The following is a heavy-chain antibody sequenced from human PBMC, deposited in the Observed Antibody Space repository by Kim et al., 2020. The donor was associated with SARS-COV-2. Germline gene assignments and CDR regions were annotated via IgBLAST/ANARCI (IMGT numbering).Heavy chain of an antibody. D-gene: IGHD3-9*01. J-gene: IGHJ5*02. CDR3: ASDHYDILTGYHDWFDP. Sequence: GGSLRLSCAASGFTFSTYSMNWVRQAPGKGLEWVSSISSSSTYIYYADSVKGRFTISRDNAKNSLYLQMNSLRAEDTAVYYCASDHYDILTGYHDWFDPWGQGTLVTVSS. CDR2: ISSSSTYI. V-gene: IGHV3-21*01. CDR1: GFTFSTYS.